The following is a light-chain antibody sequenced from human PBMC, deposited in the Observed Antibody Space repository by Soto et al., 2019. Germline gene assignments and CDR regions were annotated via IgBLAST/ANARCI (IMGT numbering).Light chain of an antibody. J-gene: IGKJ1*01. CDR2: GAS. CDR3: QQYNNWPRP. Sequence: IVMTRSPATQSVSPVERATLSCRASQSVSSNLAGYQQKPGQAPRLLIYGASTRATGIPARFRGSGSGTEFTLTISSLQSEDCAVYYCQQYNNWPRPFGQGTKVDIK. CDR1: QSVSSN. V-gene: IGKV3-15*01.